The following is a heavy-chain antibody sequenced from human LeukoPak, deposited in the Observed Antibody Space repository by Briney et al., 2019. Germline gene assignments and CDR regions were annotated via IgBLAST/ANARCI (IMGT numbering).Heavy chain of an antibody. D-gene: IGHD3-3*01. J-gene: IGHJ6*03. CDR1: GYTFTGYY. V-gene: IGHV1-2*02. CDR3: ARDFRYDFWSGSEGYYMDV. Sequence: ASVKVSCKASGYTFTGYYMHWVRQAPGQGLEWMGWINPNSGGTNYAQKFQGRVTMTRDTSISTAYMELSRLRSDDTAVYYCARDFRYDFWSGSEGYYMDVWGKGTTVTVSS. CDR2: INPNSGGT.